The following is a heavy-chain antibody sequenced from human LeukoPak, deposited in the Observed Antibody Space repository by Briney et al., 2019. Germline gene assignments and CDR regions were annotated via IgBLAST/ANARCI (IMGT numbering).Heavy chain of an antibody. Sequence: GGSLRLSCAASGFTVSSNYMSWVRQAPGKGLEWVSVIYSGGSTYYADSVKGRFTISRDNSKNTLYLQMNSLRAEDTAVYYCARKYGSGSYYSGLYFDYWGQGTLVTVSS. J-gene: IGHJ4*02. CDR3: ARKYGSGSYYSGLYFDY. D-gene: IGHD3-10*01. V-gene: IGHV3-66*01. CDR1: GFTVSSNY. CDR2: IYSGGST.